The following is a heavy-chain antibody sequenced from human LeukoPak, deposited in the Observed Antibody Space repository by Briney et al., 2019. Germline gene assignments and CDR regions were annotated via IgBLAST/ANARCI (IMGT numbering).Heavy chain of an antibody. D-gene: IGHD4-23*01. V-gene: IGHV1-2*02. CDR2: INPNSGGT. J-gene: IGHJ5*02. CDR3: ARERAGYGGLGP. Sequence: ASVKVSCKASGYTFTGYYMRWVPQAPGQGLERMGWINPNSGGTNYAQKFQGRVTMTRDTSISTAYMELSRLRSDDTAVYYCARERAGYGGLGPWGQGTLVSVSS. CDR1: GYTFTGYY.